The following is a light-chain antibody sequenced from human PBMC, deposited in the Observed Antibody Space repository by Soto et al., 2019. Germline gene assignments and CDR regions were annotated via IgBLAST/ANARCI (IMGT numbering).Light chain of an antibody. Sequence: QSALTQPASVSGSPGQSITISCTGTSSDVGSYNLVSWYQQHPGKAPKLMIYEVSNRPSGVSNRFSGSKSGNTASLAISGLQAEDDADYNCSSHTSSVGVFGGGTKLTVL. CDR2: EVS. V-gene: IGLV2-14*02. CDR1: SSDVGSYNL. J-gene: IGLJ3*02. CDR3: SSHTSSVGV.